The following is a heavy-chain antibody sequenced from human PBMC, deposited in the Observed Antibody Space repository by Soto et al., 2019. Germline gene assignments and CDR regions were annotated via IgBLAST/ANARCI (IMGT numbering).Heavy chain of an antibody. J-gene: IGHJ6*02. D-gene: IGHD6-25*01. CDR2: IYHSGTT. Sequence: QVQLQESGPGLVKPSETLSLTCTVSGGSISRHYWCWIRQPPGKGLEWIGYIYHSGTTNYNSSLKSRVTISLDTSKNQFSRKLSSVTAADTAVYYCARGGGTGYYGLDVWGQGTTVTVSS. CDR1: GGSISRHY. V-gene: IGHV4-59*11. CDR3: ARGGGTGYYGLDV.